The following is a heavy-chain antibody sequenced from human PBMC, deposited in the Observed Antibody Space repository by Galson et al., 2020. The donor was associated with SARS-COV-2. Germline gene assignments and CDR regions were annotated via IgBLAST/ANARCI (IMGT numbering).Heavy chain of an antibody. V-gene: IGHV1-18*03. Sequence: ASVKVSCKASGYTFTSYGISWVRQAPGQGLEWMGWISAYNGNTNYAQKLQGRVTMTTDTSTSTAYMELRSLRSDDMAVYYCARDTDYDILTGYLVYYGMDVWGQGTTVTVSS. CDR1: GYTFTSYG. CDR2: ISAYNGNT. CDR3: ARDTDYDILTGYLVYYGMDV. D-gene: IGHD3-9*01. J-gene: IGHJ6*02.